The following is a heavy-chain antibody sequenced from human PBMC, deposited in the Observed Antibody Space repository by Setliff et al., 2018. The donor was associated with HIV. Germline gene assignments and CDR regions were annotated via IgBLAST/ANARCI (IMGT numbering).Heavy chain of an antibody. V-gene: IGHV4-34*01. Sequence: PSETLSLTCAVYGGSLSGYHWSWIRQSPEKGLEWIGEINHSGSTNYNPSLKSRVTMSVDTSKNQFSLKLSSVTAADTAVYYCARDQTSNGDFDYWGQGTLVTVSS. J-gene: IGHJ4*02. D-gene: IGHD4-17*01. CDR1: GGSLSGYH. CDR3: ARDQTSNGDFDY. CDR2: INHSGST.